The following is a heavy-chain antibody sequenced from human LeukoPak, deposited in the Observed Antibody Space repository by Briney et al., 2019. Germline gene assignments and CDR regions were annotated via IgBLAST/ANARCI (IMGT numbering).Heavy chain of an antibody. Sequence: PGGSLRLSCAASGFTFSSYWMHWVRQAPGKGLVWVSRINSDGSSIDYADSVKGRFTISRDNAKNSLLLQMNSLRAEDTAVYYCARGGFLWFGESRFDYWGQGTLVTVSS. CDR2: INSDGSSI. J-gene: IGHJ4*02. D-gene: IGHD3-10*01. V-gene: IGHV3-74*01. CDR1: GFTFSSYW. CDR3: ARGGFLWFGESRFDY.